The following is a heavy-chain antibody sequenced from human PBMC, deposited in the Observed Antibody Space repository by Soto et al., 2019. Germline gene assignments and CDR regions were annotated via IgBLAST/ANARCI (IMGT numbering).Heavy chain of an antibody. J-gene: IGHJ5*02. CDR1: GGSISSYY. D-gene: IGHD3-22*01. V-gene: IGHV4-59*01. CDR2: IYYSGST. Sequence: SETLSLTCTVSGGSISSYYWSWIRQPPGKGLEWIGYIYYSGSTNYNPSLKSRVTISVDTSKNQFSLKLSSVTAADTAVYYCASYYELNWFDPWGQGTLVTVSS. CDR3: ASYYELNWFDP.